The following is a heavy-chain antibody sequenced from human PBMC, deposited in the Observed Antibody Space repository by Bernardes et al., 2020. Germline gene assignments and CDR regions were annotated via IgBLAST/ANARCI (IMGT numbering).Heavy chain of an antibody. D-gene: IGHD2-2*01. CDR2: ISNNGSKE. J-gene: IGHJ4*02. CDR3: AKDRRGSINWYRIDD. CDR1: GFTFSNYG. Sequence: GGSLRLSCAASGFTFSNYGMHWVRQAPGKGLEWVAFISNNGSKEYYADSVKGRFTISRDNSKNTLDLQMSSLRGDDTAIYYCAKDRRGSINWYRIDDWGQGTLVTVSS. V-gene: IGHV3-30*18.